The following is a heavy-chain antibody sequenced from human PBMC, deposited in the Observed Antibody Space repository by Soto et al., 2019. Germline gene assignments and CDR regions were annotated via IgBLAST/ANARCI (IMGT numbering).Heavy chain of an antibody. CDR2: ITSSSSTK. J-gene: IGHJ4*02. V-gene: IGHV3-48*01. CDR1: GFTFSSYS. Sequence: GGSLRLSCGASGFTFSSYSMNWVRQAPGKGLEWVSYITSSSSTKNYADSVKGRFTISRDNAKNSLYLQMNSLRAEDTAVYYCARLRGISDFDYWGQGTLVTVSS. D-gene: IGHD2-15*01. CDR3: ARLRGISDFDY.